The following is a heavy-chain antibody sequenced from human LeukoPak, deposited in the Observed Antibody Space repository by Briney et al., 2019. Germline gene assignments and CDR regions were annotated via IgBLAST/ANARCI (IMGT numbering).Heavy chain of an antibody. J-gene: IGHJ5*02. Sequence: ASVKVSCKASGYTFTSYAMHWVRQAPGQRLEWMGWINAGNDNTKYSQKFQGRVTITRDTSASTAYMELSSLRSEDTAVYYCARNLGYCTGGTCYPNWFDPWGQGTLVTVSS. D-gene: IGHD2-15*01. CDR1: GYTFTSYA. V-gene: IGHV1-3*01. CDR2: INAGNDNT. CDR3: ARNLGYCTGGTCYPNWFDP.